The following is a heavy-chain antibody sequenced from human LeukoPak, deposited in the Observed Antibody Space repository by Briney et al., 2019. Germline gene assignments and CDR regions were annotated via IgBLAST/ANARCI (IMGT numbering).Heavy chain of an antibody. CDR1: GYTFTSYA. Sequence: GASVKVSCKASGYTFTSYAMHWVRQAPGQRLEWMGGINAGNGNTKYSQKLQGRVTLTRDTSASTGYKDLSSLRCEDTAVYYCASPLYYCSGSYVLDYWGQGTLVTVSS. CDR3: ASPLYYCSGSYVLDY. D-gene: IGHD3-10*01. J-gene: IGHJ4*02. V-gene: IGHV1-3*01. CDR2: INAGNGNT.